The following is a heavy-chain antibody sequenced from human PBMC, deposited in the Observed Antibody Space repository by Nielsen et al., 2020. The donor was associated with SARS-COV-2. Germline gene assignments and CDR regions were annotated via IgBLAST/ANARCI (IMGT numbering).Heavy chain of an antibody. CDR3: ARDWSRAFDV. V-gene: IGHV3-7*01. J-gene: IGHJ3*01. Sequence: GESLKISCAASGFTFDDYGMSWVRQAPGRGLEWVANIRRDSGARFYVDSVKGRFTISRDNAKNSMSLQMNSLRVEDTAVYYCARDWSRAFDVWGQGTMVTVSS. CDR2: IRRDSGAR. CDR1: GFTFDDYG.